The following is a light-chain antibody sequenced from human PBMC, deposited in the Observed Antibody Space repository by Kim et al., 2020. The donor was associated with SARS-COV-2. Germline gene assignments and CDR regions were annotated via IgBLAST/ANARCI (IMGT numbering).Light chain of an antibody. CDR2: EVS. CDR1: RREVSGYDN. Sequence: GQSGNITCRKTRREVSGYDNIACYQQHPGRHTKILIDEVSRRPAGVPDGSSGCKSGNTASLTVSGLKAENEDDYYCSPYAGSNNWEFGGGTQLTVL. CDR3: SPYAGSNNWE. V-gene: IGLV2-8*01. J-gene: IGLJ3*02.